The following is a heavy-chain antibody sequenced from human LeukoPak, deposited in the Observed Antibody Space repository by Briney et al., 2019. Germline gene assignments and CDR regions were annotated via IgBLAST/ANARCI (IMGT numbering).Heavy chain of an antibody. Sequence: SGGSLRLSCAASGFTFNTYTMNWVRQAPGKGLEWVSYISGSSGIIDYADSVRGRFTISRDNAKNSLYLQMNSLRSEDTAVYYCATSIVGALYYGYWGQGTLVTVSS. CDR2: ISGSSGII. J-gene: IGHJ4*02. V-gene: IGHV3-48*01. CDR3: ATSIVGALYYGY. D-gene: IGHD1-26*01. CDR1: GFTFNTYT.